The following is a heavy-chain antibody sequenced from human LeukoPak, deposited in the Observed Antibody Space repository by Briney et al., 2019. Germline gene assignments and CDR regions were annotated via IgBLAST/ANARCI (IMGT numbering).Heavy chain of an antibody. D-gene: IGHD3-16*01. J-gene: IGHJ3*02. CDR1: GGSISSGDYY. CDR3: AREGGLSYAFDI. Sequence: SQTLYLTCTVSGGSISSGDYYWSWIRQHPGKGLEWIGYIYYSGSTYYNPSLKGRVTISVDTSKNQFSLKLSSVTAADTAVYYCAREGGLSYAFDIWGQGTMVTVSS. CDR2: IYYSGST. V-gene: IGHV4-31*03.